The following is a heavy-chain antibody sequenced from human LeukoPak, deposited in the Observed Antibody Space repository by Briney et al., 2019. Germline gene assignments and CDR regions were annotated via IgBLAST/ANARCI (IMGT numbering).Heavy chain of an antibody. CDR1: GFTFSSYW. CDR2: IKEDGSEK. D-gene: IGHD6-25*01. V-gene: IGHV3-7*03. J-gene: IGHJ4*02. Sequence: GGSLRLSCVASGFTFSSYWMSWVRQAPGKGLEWVANIKEDGSEKDYLDSVKGRFTISRDNAKNAVYLQISSLRADDTAVYYCARDTRGGHVGYWGQGTLVTVSS. CDR3: ARDTRGGHVGY.